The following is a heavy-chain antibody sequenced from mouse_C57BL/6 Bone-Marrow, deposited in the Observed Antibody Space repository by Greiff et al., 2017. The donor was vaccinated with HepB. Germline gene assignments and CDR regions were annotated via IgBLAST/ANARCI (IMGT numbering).Heavy chain of an antibody. CDR1: GYAFSSSW. CDR2: IYPGDGDT. Sequence: VQVVESGPELVKPGASVKISCKASGYAFSSSWMNWVKQRPGKGLEWIGRIYPGDGDTNYNGKFKGKATLTADKPSSTAYMQLSSLTSEDSAVYFCARGRWGYWGQGTTLTVSS. J-gene: IGHJ2*01. D-gene: IGHD2-3*01. V-gene: IGHV1-82*01. CDR3: ARGRWGY.